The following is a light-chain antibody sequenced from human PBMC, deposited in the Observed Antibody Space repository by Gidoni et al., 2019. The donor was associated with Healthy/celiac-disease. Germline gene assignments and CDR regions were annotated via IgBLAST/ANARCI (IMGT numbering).Light chain of an antibody. V-gene: IGLV2-14*01. J-gene: IGLJ1*01. CDR1: SSDVGGYNY. CDR3: SSYTSSSTRV. Sequence: QSALTQPASVSGSPGQSFTISCTGTSSDVGGYNYVSWYQQHPGKAPKLMIYDVSNRPSGVSNRFSGSKSGNTASLTISGLQAEDEADYYCSSYTSSSTRVFGTGTKVTV. CDR2: DVS.